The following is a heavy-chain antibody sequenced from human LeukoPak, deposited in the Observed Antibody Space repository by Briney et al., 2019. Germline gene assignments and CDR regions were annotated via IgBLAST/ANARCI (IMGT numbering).Heavy chain of an antibody. CDR1: GFTFSSYS. CDR3: AKVTREKYYYYYMDV. D-gene: IGHD2-2*01. V-gene: IGHV3-21*01. Sequence: GGSLRLSCATSGFTFSSYSMNWVRQAPGKGLEWVSSISSGSSYIYYADSVKGRFTISRDNAKNSLYLQMNSLRAEDTAVYYCAKVTREKYYYYYMDVWGKGTTVTVSS. J-gene: IGHJ6*03. CDR2: ISSGSSYI.